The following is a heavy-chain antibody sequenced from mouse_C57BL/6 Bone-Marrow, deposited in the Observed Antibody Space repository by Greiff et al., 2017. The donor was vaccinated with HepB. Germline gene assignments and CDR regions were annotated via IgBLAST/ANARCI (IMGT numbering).Heavy chain of an antibody. CDR2: ISYDGSN. CDR1: GYSITSGYY. J-gene: IGHJ3*01. CDR3: ARDLRLRPY. D-gene: IGHD3-2*02. V-gene: IGHV3-6*01. Sequence: EVKLMESGPGLVKPSQSLSLTCSVTGYSITSGYYWNWIRQFPGNKLEWMGYISYDGSNNYNPSLKNRISITRDTSKNQFFLKLNSVTTEDTATYYCARDLRLRPYWGQGTLVTVSA.